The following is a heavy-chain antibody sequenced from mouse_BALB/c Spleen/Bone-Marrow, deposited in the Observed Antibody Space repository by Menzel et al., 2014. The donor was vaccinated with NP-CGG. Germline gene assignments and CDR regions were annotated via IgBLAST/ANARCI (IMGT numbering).Heavy chain of an antibody. CDR3: ARWLLPYGLDY. D-gene: IGHD2-3*01. CDR1: GFNIKDTY. Sequence: VQLQQSGAELVKPGASVKLSCAASGFNIKDTYMHWVKQRPDQGLEWIGRIDPANGNTKYDPKFQGKATITADTSSNTAYLQLSSLTSEDTAVYYCARWLLPYGLDYWGQGTSVTVSS. J-gene: IGHJ4*01. CDR2: IDPANGNT. V-gene: IGHV14-3*02.